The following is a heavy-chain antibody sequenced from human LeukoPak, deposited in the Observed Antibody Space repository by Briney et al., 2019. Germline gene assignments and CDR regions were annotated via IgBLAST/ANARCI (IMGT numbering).Heavy chain of an antibody. CDR2: IYHSGST. V-gene: IGHV4-38-2*02. D-gene: IGHD3-16*01. CDR3: ARLLWRGREPFDY. J-gene: IGHJ4*02. CDR1: GYSISSGYY. Sequence: SETLSLTCTVSGYSISSGYYWGWIRQPPGKGLEWIGSIYHSGSTYYNPSLKSRVTISVDTSKNQFSLKLSSVTAADTAVYYCARLLWRGREPFDYWGQGTLVTVSS.